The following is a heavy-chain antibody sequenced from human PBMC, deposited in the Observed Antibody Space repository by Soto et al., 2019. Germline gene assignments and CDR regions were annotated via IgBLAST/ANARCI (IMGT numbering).Heavy chain of an antibody. V-gene: IGHV3-30*18. D-gene: IGHD6-13*01. J-gene: IGHJ4*02. CDR3: AKDQGTQQQLVRYYFDY. Sequence: VGSLRHSCAASGFTFSSYGMRWVRQAPGKGLEWVAVISYDGSNKYYADSVKGRFTISRDNSKNTLYLQMNSLRAEDTAVYYCAKDQGTQQQLVRYYFDYWGQGTLVTVSS. CDR1: GFTFSSYG. CDR2: ISYDGSNK.